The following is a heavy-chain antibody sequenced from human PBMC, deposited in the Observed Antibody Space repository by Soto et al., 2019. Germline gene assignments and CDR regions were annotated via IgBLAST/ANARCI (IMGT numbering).Heavy chain of an antibody. D-gene: IGHD2-2*02. CDR3: ARGYCSSTSCYTNWFDP. J-gene: IGHJ5*02. V-gene: IGHV4-31*02. Sequence: PSATLSLTCTVSGCSISSGGYYWSWIRQHPWKGLEWIGYIYYSGSTYYNPSLKSQVTISVDTSKNQFSLKLSSVTAADTAVYYCARGYCSSTSCYTNWFDPWGQGXLVTVYS. CDR1: GCSISSGGYY. CDR2: IYYSGST.